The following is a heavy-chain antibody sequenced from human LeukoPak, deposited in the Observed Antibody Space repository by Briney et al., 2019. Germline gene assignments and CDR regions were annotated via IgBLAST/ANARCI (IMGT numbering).Heavy chain of an antibody. D-gene: IGHD2-15*01. V-gene: IGHV4-59*01. Sequence: SETLSLTCTVSGGSISSFYWSWIRQPPAKGLEWIGYIYHSGTTYYNPSLKSRVTISVDTSKNQFSLKLSSVTAADTAEYYCARVLASDSDYYYYGMDVWGQGTTVTVSS. CDR2: IYHSGTT. CDR1: GGSISSFY. CDR3: ARVLASDSDYYYYGMDV. J-gene: IGHJ6*02.